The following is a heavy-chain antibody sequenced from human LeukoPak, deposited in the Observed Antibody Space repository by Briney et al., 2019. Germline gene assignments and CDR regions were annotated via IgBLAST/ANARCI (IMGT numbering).Heavy chain of an antibody. D-gene: IGHD2-2*01. CDR3: ARGSAVGSGDDY. CDR2: IYHSGST. V-gene: IGHV4-34*01. J-gene: IGHJ4*02. CDR1: GGSFSGYY. Sequence: PSETVSLTRAVYGGSFSGYYYSWIRQPPGKGLEWIGEIYHSGSTNYNPSLKSRVTISVDTSKNQFSLKLSSVTAADTAVYYCARGSAVGSGDDYWGQGTLVTVSS.